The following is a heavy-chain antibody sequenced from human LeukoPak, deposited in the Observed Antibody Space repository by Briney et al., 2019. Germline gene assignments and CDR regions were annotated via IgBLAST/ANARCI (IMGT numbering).Heavy chain of an antibody. CDR2: INAGNGNT. J-gene: IGHJ4*02. CDR3: ASATEQQLVGGY. Sequence: ASVKVSCKASGFTFTNYAMQWVRQAPGQRLEWMGWINAGNGNTKYSQKFQGRVTITRDTSASTAYMELSSLRSEDTAVYYCASATEQQLVGGYWGQGTLVTVSS. D-gene: IGHD6-13*01. CDR1: GFTFTNYA. V-gene: IGHV1-3*01.